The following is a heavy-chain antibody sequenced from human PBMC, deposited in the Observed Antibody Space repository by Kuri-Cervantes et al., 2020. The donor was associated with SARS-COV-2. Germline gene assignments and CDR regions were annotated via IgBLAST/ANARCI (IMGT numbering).Heavy chain of an antibody. D-gene: IGHD2-21*01. J-gene: IGHJ4*02. CDR2: VKTNSGNT. CDR1: GYTFTSYG. Sequence: ASVKVSCKASGYTFTSYGISWVRQAPGQGLEWMGMVKTNSGNTLYAQFFQGRVTRTRDISTSTVYMELSSLTSEDTATYYCYCAPKEGFDSWGQGTLVTVSS. CDR3: YCAPKEGFDS. V-gene: IGHV1-8*02.